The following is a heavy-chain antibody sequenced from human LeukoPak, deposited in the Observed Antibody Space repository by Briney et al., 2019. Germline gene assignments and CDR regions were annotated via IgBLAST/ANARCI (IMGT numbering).Heavy chain of an antibody. CDR1: GFNFHEFY. D-gene: IGHD6-19*01. Sequence: GGSLRLSCATSGFNFHEFYMSWIRQAPGKGLEWVADIGGSDNIVSYGESVRGRFAISRDLATDSLYLQMDSLRAEDTAVYYCAREAVAGAFDLWGQGTLVTVSS. J-gene: IGHJ5*02. CDR2: IGGSDNIV. CDR3: AREAVAGAFDL. V-gene: IGHV3-11*01.